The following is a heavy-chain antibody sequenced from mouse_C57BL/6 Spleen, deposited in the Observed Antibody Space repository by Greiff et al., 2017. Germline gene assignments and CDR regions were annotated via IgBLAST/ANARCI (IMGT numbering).Heavy chain of an antibody. CDR3: ARSKGRDYDGYAMDY. CDR1: GYTFTSYW. J-gene: IGHJ4*01. V-gene: IGHV1-64*01. CDR2: IHPNSGST. D-gene: IGHD2-4*01. Sequence: QVQLQQPGAELVKPGASVKLSCKASGYTFTSYWMHWVKQRPGQGLEWIGMIHPNSGSTNYNEKFKSKATLTVDKSSSTAYMQHSSLTSEDSAVYYCARSKGRDYDGYAMDYWGQGTSVTVSS.